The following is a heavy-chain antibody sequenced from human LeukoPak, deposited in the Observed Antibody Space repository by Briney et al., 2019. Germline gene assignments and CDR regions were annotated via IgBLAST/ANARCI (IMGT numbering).Heavy chain of an antibody. CDR2: ISSSGSTI. Sequence: QPGGSLRLSCAASGFTFSSYEMNWVRQAPGKGLEWVSYISSSGSTIYYADSVKGRFTISRDNAKNSLYLQVNSLRAEDTAVYYCARPYRYYYYYMDVWGKGTTVTVSS. J-gene: IGHJ6*03. CDR1: GFTFSSYE. D-gene: IGHD4-11*01. V-gene: IGHV3-48*03. CDR3: ARPYRYYYYYMDV.